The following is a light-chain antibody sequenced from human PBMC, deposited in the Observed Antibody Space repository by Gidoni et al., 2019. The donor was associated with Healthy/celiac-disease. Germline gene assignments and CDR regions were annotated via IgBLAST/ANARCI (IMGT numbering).Light chain of an antibody. CDR1: QSISSY. V-gene: IGKV1-39*01. CDR3: QQSYSTPQGYT. Sequence: DIQMTQSPSSLSASVGDRVTITCRASQSISSYLNWYQQKPGKDPKLLIYAASSLQSGVPSRFSGSGSGTDFTLTISSLQPEDFATYYWQQSYSTPQGYTFGQGTKLEIK. CDR2: AAS. J-gene: IGKJ2*01.